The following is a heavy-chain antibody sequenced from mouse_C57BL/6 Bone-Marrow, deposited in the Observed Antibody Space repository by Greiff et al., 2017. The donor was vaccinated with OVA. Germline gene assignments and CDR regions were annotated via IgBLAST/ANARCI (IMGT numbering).Heavy chain of an antibody. CDR2: INPGSGGT. Sequence: VQLQQSGAELVRPGTSVKVSCKASGYAFTNYLIEWVKQRPGQGLEWIGVINPGSGGTNYNEKFKGKATLTADKSSSTAYMQLSSLTSEDSAVYFCARHRPYFDYWGQGTTLTVSS. J-gene: IGHJ2*01. V-gene: IGHV1-54*01. CDR1: GYAFTNYL. CDR3: ARHRPYFDY.